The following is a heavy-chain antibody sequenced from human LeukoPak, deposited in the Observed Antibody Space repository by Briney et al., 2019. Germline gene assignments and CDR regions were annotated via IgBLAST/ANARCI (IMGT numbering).Heavy chain of an antibody. Sequence: ASVKVSCKASGYTFTSYYIHWVRQPPEQGLEWMGIINPSGGSTSYAQKFQGRVTMTRDTSTSKVYMELSSLRSEDTAVYYCARDRGDGYYPGPWGQGTLVTVSS. D-gene: IGHD5-24*01. V-gene: IGHV1-46*01. CDR3: ARDRGDGYYPGP. CDR1: GYTFTSYY. CDR2: INPSGGST. J-gene: IGHJ5*02.